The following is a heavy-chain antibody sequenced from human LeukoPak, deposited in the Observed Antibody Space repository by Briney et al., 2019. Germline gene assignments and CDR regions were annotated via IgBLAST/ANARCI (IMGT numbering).Heavy chain of an antibody. CDR2: IKQDGSEK. D-gene: IGHD2-2*02. CDR1: GFTFSSYW. CDR3: ARDRTDIVVVPAAIGFDY. V-gene: IGHV3-7*01. Sequence: QTGGSLRLSCAASGFTFSSYWMSWVRQAPGKGLEWVANIKQDGSEKYYVDSVKGRFIISRDNAKNSLYLQMNSLRAEDTAVYYCARDRTDIVVVPAAIGFDYWGQGTLVTVSS. J-gene: IGHJ4*02.